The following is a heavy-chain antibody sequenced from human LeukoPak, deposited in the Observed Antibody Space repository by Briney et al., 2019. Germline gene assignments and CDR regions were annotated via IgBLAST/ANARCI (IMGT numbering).Heavy chain of an antibody. CDR1: GFSFSSYA. Sequence: GGSLRLSCAASGFSFSSYAMSRVRQAPGKGLEWVSASTGGSTYYPDSVKGRFTVSRDNSKNTLYLQLNSLRAEDTAVYYCAKGALGAAYWYFDVWGRGTLVSVSS. CDR2: STGGST. J-gene: IGHJ2*01. D-gene: IGHD1-26*01. V-gene: IGHV3-23*01. CDR3: AKGALGAAYWYFDV.